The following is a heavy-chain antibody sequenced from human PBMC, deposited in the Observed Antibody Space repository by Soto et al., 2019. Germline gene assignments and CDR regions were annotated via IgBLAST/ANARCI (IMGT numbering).Heavy chain of an antibody. D-gene: IGHD4-4*01. CDR1: GFTFSDYG. V-gene: IGHV3-33*01. Sequence: QVQLVESGGGVVQPWRSLRLSWAASGFTFSDYGMHWVRQTPGKGLEWVAVIWHDGNEKYYADSAKGRFTVSRDNSKNTLYLQMNSLRAEDTALYYCASEFGQYGNYRFDPWGQGTLVAVSS. CDR2: IWHDGNEK. CDR3: ASEFGQYGNYRFDP. J-gene: IGHJ5*02.